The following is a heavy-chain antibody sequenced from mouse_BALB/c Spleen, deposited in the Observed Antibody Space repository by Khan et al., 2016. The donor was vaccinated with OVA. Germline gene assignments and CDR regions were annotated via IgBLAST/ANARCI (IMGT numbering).Heavy chain of an antibody. V-gene: IGHV1-77*01. CDR3: ARRNYFGYTFAY. D-gene: IGHD1-2*01. CDR2: INPGSGAI. CDR1: GYTFTDFY. Sequence: QVQLQQSGAELARPGASVKLSCKASGYTFTDFYINWVKQRTGQGLEWIGEINPGSGAIYYNEKFKGKATLTADKSSSTAYMQLSSLTSEDSAVYFCARRNYFGYTFAYWGQGTLVTVSA. J-gene: IGHJ3*01.